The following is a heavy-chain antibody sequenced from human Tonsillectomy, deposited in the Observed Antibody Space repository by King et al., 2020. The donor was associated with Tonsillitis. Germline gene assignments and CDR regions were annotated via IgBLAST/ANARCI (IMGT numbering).Heavy chain of an antibody. Sequence: VQLVQSGGGLVQPGGSLRLSCAASGFTFSSYDMHWVRQATGKGLEWVSAIGTAGDTYYPGSVKGRFTISRENAKNSLYLQMNSLRAGDTAVYYCARGVPYYYYMDVWGKGTTVTVSS. CDR1: GFTFSSYD. CDR2: IGTAGDT. V-gene: IGHV3-13*04. D-gene: IGHD1-1*01. J-gene: IGHJ6*03. CDR3: ARGVPYYYYMDV.